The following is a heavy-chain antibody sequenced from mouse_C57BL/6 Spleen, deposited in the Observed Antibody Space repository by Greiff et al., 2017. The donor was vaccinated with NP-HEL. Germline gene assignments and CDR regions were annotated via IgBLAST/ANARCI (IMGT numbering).Heavy chain of an antibody. CDR2: INPYNGGT. Sequence: EVQLQQSGPVLVKPGASVKMSCKASGYTFTDYYMNWVKQSHGKSLEWIGVINPYNGGTSYNQKFKGKATLTVDKSSSTAYMELNSLTSEDSAVYYCARGGIPYAMDYWGQGTSVTVSS. CDR1: GYTFTDYY. J-gene: IGHJ4*01. CDR3: ARGGIPYAMDY. D-gene: IGHD1-1*01. V-gene: IGHV1-19*01.